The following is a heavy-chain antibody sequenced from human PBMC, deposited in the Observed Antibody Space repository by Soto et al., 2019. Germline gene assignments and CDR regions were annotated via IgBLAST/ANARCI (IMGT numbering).Heavy chain of an antibody. J-gene: IGHJ4*02. Sequence: QVQLVQSGAEVKKPGSSVKVSCKASGGTFSSCTVSWVRQAPGQGLEWMGGIMPIFGTVSYAQKFQGRVTITADESTSTAYMELSSLTSDDTAFYYCARDGAGDGLDYWGQGTLVTVSS. CDR1: GGTFSSCT. CDR3: ARDGAGDGLDY. V-gene: IGHV1-69*01. D-gene: IGHD7-27*01. CDR2: IMPIFGTV.